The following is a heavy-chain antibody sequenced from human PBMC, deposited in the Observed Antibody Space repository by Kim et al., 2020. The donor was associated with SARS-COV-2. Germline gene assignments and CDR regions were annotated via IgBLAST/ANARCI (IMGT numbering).Heavy chain of an antibody. D-gene: IGHD6-19*01. V-gene: IGHV3-11*04. J-gene: IGHJ4*02. CDR1: GFSFNDYS. CDR2: IGGRSKTI. CDR3: ARLAYSSVPY. Sequence: GGSLRLSCSASGFSFNDYSMLWIRQAPGKGLEWVAHIGGRSKTIYYADSVTGRFTISRDNAKNSLYLHMNSLRAEDTAVYYCARLAYSSVPYCGQGTLV.